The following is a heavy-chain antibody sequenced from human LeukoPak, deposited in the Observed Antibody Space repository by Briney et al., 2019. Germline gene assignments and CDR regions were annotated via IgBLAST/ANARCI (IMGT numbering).Heavy chain of an antibody. Sequence: SVKVSCKASGDTFSSYAISWVRHAPGQGLEWMGGIIPIFGTANYAQKFQGRVTSTTDVSTSTAYMELSSLRSEDTAVYYCARSRDGYNPPDYWGQGTLVTVSS. CDR1: GDTFSSYA. CDR2: IIPIFGTA. CDR3: ARSRDGYNPPDY. J-gene: IGHJ4*02. D-gene: IGHD5-24*01. V-gene: IGHV1-69*05.